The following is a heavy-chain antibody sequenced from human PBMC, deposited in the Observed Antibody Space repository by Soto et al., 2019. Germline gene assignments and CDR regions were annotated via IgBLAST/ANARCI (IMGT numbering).Heavy chain of an antibody. Sequence: LRLSCAASGFTFSNYAMSWVRQAPGKGLEWVSAISGGGGTTYYAGSVKGRFTISRDNSKNTLFLQMNSLRAEDTAVYYCAKFFVETGESSGWPWSFHYWGQGTLVTVSS. D-gene: IGHD6-25*01. CDR2: ISGGGGTT. J-gene: IGHJ4*02. CDR3: AKFFVETGESSGWPWSFHY. CDR1: GFTFSNYA. V-gene: IGHV3-23*01.